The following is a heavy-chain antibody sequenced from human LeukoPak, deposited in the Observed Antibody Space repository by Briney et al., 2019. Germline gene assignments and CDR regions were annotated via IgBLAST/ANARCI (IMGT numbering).Heavy chain of an antibody. CDR1: GGTFSSYA. D-gene: IGHD3-3*01. CDR2: IIPILGIA. CDR3: ARVTTSYYDFWSGPY. J-gene: IGHJ4*02. Sequence: GASVKVSCKASGGTFSSYAISWVRQAPGQVLEWMGRIIPILGIANYAQKFQGRVTITADKSTSTAYMELSSLRSEDTAVYYCARVTTSYYDFWSGPYWGQGTLVTVSS. V-gene: IGHV1-69*04.